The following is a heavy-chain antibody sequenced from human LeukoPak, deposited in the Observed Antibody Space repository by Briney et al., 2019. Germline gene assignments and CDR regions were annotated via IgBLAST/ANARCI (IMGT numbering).Heavy chain of an antibody. D-gene: IGHD3-10*01. J-gene: IGHJ5*02. CDR2: ISSGGDAT. CDR1: GFTFSIHN. Sequence: GGSLRLSCAASGFTFSIHNMDWVRQAPGKGLEWISYISSGGDATHHADSVKGRFTISRDNAKSSLYMQMNSLTAEDTAVYYCARDSSYNYGSGSYYGWFDPWGQGTLVTVSS. CDR3: ARDSSYNYGSGSYYGWFDP. V-gene: IGHV3-48*03.